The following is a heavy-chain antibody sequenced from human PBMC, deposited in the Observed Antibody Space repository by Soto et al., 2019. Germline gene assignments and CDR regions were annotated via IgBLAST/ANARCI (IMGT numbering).Heavy chain of an antibody. CDR2: IKSKTDGGTT. CDR1: GFTFSNAW. J-gene: IGHJ4*02. D-gene: IGHD6-19*01. CDR3: ARRTSGWYSDY. V-gene: IGHV3-15*01. Sequence: PGGSLRLSCAASGFTFSNAWMSWVRQAPGKGLEWVGRIKSKTDGGTTDYAAPVKGRFTISRDDSKNTLYLQMNSLKTEDTAVYYCARRTSGWYSDYWGLGTLVTVS.